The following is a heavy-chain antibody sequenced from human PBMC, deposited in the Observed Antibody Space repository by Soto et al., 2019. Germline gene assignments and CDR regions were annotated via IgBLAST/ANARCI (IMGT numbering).Heavy chain of an antibody. V-gene: IGHV1-18*01. CDR1: GYTFTSYG. D-gene: IGHD3-3*01. J-gene: IGHJ4*02. CDR2: ISAYNGNT. Sequence: ASVKVSCKASGYTFTSYGISWVRQAPGQGLEWMGWISAYNGNTNYAQKLQGRVTMTTDTSTSTAYMELRSLRSDDTAVYYCARNYDFWSGYPKCFDYWGQGTLVTVSS. CDR3: ARNYDFWSGYPKCFDY.